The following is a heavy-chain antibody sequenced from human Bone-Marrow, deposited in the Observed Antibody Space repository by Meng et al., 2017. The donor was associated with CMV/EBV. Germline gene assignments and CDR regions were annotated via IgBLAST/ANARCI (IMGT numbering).Heavy chain of an antibody. CDR2: INPNSGGT. CDR1: GYTFTGYY. D-gene: IGHD2-2*01. CDR3: ARDRRVVVVPAASRVRSNWFDP. V-gene: IGHV1-2*02. J-gene: IGHJ5*02. Sequence: ASVKVSCKASGYTFTGYYMHWVRQAPGQGLEWMGWINPNSGGTNYAQKFQGRVTMTRDTSISTAYMELSRLRSDDTAVYYCARDRRVVVVPAASRVRSNWFDPWGQGTLVTVYS.